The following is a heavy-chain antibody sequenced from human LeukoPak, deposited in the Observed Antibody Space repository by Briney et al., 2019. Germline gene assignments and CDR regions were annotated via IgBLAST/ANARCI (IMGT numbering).Heavy chain of an antibody. CDR3: ARALILAAADDY. CDR2: IKQDGSEK. CDR1: GFTFSSYE. J-gene: IGHJ4*02. Sequence: PGGSLRLSCAASGFTFSSYEMNWVRQAPGKGLEWVANIKQDGSEKYYVDSVKGRFTISRDNAKNSLYLQMNSLRAEDTAVYYCARALILAAADDYWGQGTLVTVSS. V-gene: IGHV3-7*01. D-gene: IGHD6-13*01.